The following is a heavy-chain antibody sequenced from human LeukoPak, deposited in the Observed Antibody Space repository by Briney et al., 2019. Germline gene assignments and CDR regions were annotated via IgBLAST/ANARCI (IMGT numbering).Heavy chain of an antibody. Sequence: PGGSLRLSCAASGFTFSSYAMSWVRQAPRKGQEWVSIISGNGADTYYADSVTGRCTISRDNSKDTLYLQMSSLRAEDRAVYYCAKFIRDYDFWSGSYRAQWFDPWGQGTLVTVSS. CDR3: AKFIRDYDFWSGSYRAQWFDP. V-gene: IGHV3-23*01. CDR1: GFTFSSYA. CDR2: ISGNGADT. D-gene: IGHD3-3*01. J-gene: IGHJ5*02.